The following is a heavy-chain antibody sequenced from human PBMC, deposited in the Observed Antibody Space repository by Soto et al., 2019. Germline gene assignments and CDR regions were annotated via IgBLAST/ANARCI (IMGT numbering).Heavy chain of an antibody. V-gene: IGHV4-59*01. CDR2: IYYSGST. D-gene: IGHD3-10*01. CDR1: GDSLSSYY. J-gene: IGHJ6*02. Sequence: QVQLQESGPGLVKPLETLSLTCTVSGDSLSSYYWSWIRQPPGKGLEWIGYIYYSGSTNYNPSLESRVTIFVDTSKTQVSLKVSSLTAADTAVYFCARGRLEGRGQYSFYYYGLDVWGQGTTVTVSS. CDR3: ARGRLEGRGQYSFYYYGLDV.